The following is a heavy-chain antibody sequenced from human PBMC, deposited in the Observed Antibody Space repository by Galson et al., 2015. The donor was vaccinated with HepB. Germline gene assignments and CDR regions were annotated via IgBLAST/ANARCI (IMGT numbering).Heavy chain of an antibody. CDR3: AKRNPVDY. V-gene: IGHV3-23*01. CDR1: GFTFSNYA. D-gene: IGHD6-19*01. Sequence: SLRLSCAASGFTFSNYAMNWVRQAPGKGLEWVASLSDSGGTTYYADSVKGRFTISRDNSKNTLYLQMNSLRAEDTAVYYCAKRNPVDYWGQGSLVTVSS. CDR2: LSDSGGTT. J-gene: IGHJ4*02.